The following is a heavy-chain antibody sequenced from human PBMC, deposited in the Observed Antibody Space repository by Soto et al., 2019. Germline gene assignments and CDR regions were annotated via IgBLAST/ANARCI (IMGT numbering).Heavy chain of an antibody. D-gene: IGHD1-7*01. Sequence: QVHLVQSEAEVKKPGASVKVSCMASGYNFIAQNIHWVRQAPGLGLEWMGKMNPNSGGSDYAQEFQGRVTVTRDTYISTVYMELTSLNSDDTAVYYCARERHLNSPSDAFDLWGQGTMVIVSS. CDR2: MNPNSGGS. V-gene: IGHV1-2*02. CDR1: GYNFIAQN. J-gene: IGHJ3*01. CDR3: ARERHLNSPSDAFDL.